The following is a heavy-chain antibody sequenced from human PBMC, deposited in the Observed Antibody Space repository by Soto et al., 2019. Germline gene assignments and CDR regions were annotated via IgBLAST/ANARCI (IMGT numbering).Heavy chain of an antibody. V-gene: IGHV4-31*03. CDR2: IYHTGNT. CDR1: GGSISSDSFY. J-gene: IGHJ4*02. D-gene: IGHD5-12*01. Sequence: SETLSLTCTVSGGSISSDSFYWNWIRQLPGEGLEWIGYIYHTGNTYYNPSLKSRVTISVDTSKNQFSLKLSSVTAADTAVYYCERVVAKTDFDSWGEGILVTVPS. CDR3: ERVVAKTDFDS.